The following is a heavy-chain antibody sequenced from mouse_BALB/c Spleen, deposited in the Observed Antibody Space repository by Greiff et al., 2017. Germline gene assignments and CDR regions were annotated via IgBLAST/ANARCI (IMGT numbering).Heavy chain of an antibody. CDR1: GYSFTDYA. Sequence: VQLQQSGPELVRPGLSVKISCKGSGYSFTDYAMHWVKQSHAKSLEWIGVISTYYGNTNYNQKFTGKATMTVDKSSSTAYMELARLTSEDSAIYYCARVGAGSPLDYWGQGTSVTVSA. CDR3: ARVGAGSPLDY. J-gene: IGHJ4*01. CDR2: ISTYYGNT. V-gene: IGHV1-67*01. D-gene: IGHD3-1*01.